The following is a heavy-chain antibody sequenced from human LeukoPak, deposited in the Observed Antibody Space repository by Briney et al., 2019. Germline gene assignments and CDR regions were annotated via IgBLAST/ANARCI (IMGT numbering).Heavy chain of an antibody. D-gene: IGHD2-15*01. J-gene: IGHJ4*02. CDR2: INGAGDVI. V-gene: IGHV3-23*01. Sequence: PGGSLRLSCVVTGSTSIAYAMNWVRQAPGKGLEWVSVINGAGDVILYADSVRGRFTISRDMSKNTLYLQMNSLRVDDTAVYYCAKGSTAGSWGQGTLVTVSS. CDR1: GSTSIAYA. CDR3: AKGSTAGS.